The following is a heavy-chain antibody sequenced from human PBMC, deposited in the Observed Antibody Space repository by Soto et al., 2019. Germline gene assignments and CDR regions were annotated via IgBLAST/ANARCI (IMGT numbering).Heavy chain of an antibody. CDR3: AREIAYGDYVDYYYYGMDV. J-gene: IGHJ6*02. V-gene: IGHV1-18*01. D-gene: IGHD4-17*01. Sequence: QVQLVQSGAEVKKPGASVKVSCKASGYTFTSYGISWVRQAPGQGLEWMGWISAYNGNTNYAQKLQGRVTMTTDTXXSXAXXELRSLRSDDTAVYYCAREIAYGDYVDYYYYGMDVWGQGTTVTVSS. CDR2: ISAYNGNT. CDR1: GYTFTSYG.